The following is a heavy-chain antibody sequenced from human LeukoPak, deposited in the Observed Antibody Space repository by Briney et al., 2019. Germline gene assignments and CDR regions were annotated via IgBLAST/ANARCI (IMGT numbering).Heavy chain of an antibody. CDR2: INHSGST. CDR3: ARGGDSSSWASDY. D-gene: IGHD6-13*01. CDR1: GGSFSGYY. Sequence: MASETLSLTCAVYGGSFSGYYWSWIRQPPGKGLEWIGEINHSGSTNYNPSLKSRVTISVDTSKNQFSLKLSSVTAADTAVYYCARGGDSSSWASDYWGQGTLVTVSS. J-gene: IGHJ4*02. V-gene: IGHV4-34*01.